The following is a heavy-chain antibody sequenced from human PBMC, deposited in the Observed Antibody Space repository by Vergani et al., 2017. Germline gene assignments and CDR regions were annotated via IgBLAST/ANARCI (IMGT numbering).Heavy chain of an antibody. V-gene: IGHV1-8*01. J-gene: IGHJ1*01. Sequence: QVQLVQSGAEVKKPGASVKVSCKASGYTFTSYDINWVRQATGQGLEWMGWMNPNSGNTGYAQKFQGRVTMTRNTSISTAYMELSSLRSEDTAVYYCARGSSGSYGISAEYFQHWGQGTLVTVSS. CDR3: ARGSSGSYGISAEYFQH. D-gene: IGHD1-26*01. CDR2: MNPNSGNT. CDR1: GYTFTSYD.